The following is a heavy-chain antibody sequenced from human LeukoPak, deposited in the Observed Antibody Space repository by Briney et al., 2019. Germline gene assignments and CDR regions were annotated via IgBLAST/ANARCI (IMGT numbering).Heavy chain of an antibody. CDR2: IKQDGSGK. CDR3: ARENWEKYNDFWSGYLTD. CDR1: GFTFSSYW. V-gene: IGHV3-7*01. Sequence: GSLRLSCAASGFTFSSYWMSWVRQATGKGLEWVANIKQDGSGKYYVGSVKGRFTISRDNAKNSLYLQMNCLRAEDTAVYYCARENWEKYNDFWSGYLTDWGQGTLVTVSS. J-gene: IGHJ4*02. D-gene: IGHD3-3*01.